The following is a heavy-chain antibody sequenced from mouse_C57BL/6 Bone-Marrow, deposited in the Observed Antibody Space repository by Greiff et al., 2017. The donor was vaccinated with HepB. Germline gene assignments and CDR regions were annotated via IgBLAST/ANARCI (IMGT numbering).Heavy chain of an antibody. D-gene: IGHD1-1*01. V-gene: IGHV5-17*01. CDR2: ISSGGSTI. CDR1: GFTFSDYG. CDR3: AKITTVVDGDY. J-gene: IGHJ4*01. Sequence: EVQLVESGGGLVKPGGSLKLSCAASGFTFSDYGMHWVRQAPEKGLEWVAYISSGGSTIYYADTVKGRFTISRDNAKNTLFLQMTSLRSEDTAMYYCAKITTVVDGDYWGQGTSVTVSS.